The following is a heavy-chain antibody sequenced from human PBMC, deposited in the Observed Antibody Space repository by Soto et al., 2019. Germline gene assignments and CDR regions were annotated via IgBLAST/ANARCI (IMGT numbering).Heavy chain of an antibody. Sequence: SETLSLTCAVYGGSFSGYSWTWIRQPPGTGLEWIGEINHSGSTNYNPSLKSRVTISVDTSKNQFSLKLTSVTAADTAVYYCARDKITGLFDYWGQGTVVTVSS. CDR2: INHSGST. CDR3: ARDKITGLFDY. CDR1: GGSFSGYS. D-gene: IGHD2-8*02. J-gene: IGHJ4*02. V-gene: IGHV4-34*01.